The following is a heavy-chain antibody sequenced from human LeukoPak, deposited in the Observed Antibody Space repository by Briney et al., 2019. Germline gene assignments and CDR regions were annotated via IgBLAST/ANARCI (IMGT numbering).Heavy chain of an antibody. J-gene: IGHJ6*03. D-gene: IGHD3-22*01. V-gene: IGHV3-48*03. CDR1: GFTFSSYE. CDR3: VELGIAMIAGV. CDR2: ICSSGSTL. Sequence: GGSLRLSCAASGFTFSSYEMNWVRQAPGKGLEWVSYICSSGSTLYSADAVKGRSISSRDNANKSHYLQMNRRAAEATAVYYVVELGIAMIAGVWGKGTT.